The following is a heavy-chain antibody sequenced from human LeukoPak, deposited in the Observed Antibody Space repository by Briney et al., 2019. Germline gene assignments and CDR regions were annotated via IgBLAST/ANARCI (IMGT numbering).Heavy chain of an antibody. J-gene: IGHJ4*02. V-gene: IGHV4-34*01. CDR3: ARKENVYYYFDY. CDR2: INHSGST. Sequence: PSETPSLTCAVYGGSFSGYYWSWIRQPPGKGLEWIGEINHSGSTNYNPSLKSRVTISVDTSKNQFSLKLSSVTAADTAVYYCARKENVYYYFDYWGQGTLVTVSS. D-gene: IGHD3-10*01. CDR1: GGSFSGYY.